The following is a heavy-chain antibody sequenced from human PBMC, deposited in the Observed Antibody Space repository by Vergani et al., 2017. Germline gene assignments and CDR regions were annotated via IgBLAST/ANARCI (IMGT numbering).Heavy chain of an antibody. J-gene: IGHJ3*02. CDR1: GFTFSDHY. CDR3: AKDPNYYGSGDDAFDI. CDR2: TRNKANSYTT. Sequence: EVQLLESGGGLVQPGGSLRLSCAASGFTFSDHYMDWVRQAPGKGLEWVGRTRNKANSYTTEYAASVKGRFTISRDDSKNSLYLQMNSLRAEDTAVYYCAKDPNYYGSGDDAFDIWGQGTMVTVSS. V-gene: IGHV3-72*01. D-gene: IGHD3-10*01.